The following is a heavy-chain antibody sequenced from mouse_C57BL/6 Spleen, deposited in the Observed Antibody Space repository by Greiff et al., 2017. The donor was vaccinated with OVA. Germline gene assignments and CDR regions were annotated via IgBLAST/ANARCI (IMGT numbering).Heavy chain of an antibody. V-gene: IGHV1-26*01. CDR1: GYTFTDYY. D-gene: IGHD1-1*01. CDR2: INPNNGGT. Sequence: VQLQQSGPELVKPGASVKISCKASGYTFTDYYMNWVKQSHGKSLEWIGDINPNNGGTSYNQKFKGKATLTVDKSSSTAYMELRSLTSEDSAVDYCARGGVVATRYFDVWGTGTTVTVSS. CDR3: ARGGVVATRYFDV. J-gene: IGHJ1*03.